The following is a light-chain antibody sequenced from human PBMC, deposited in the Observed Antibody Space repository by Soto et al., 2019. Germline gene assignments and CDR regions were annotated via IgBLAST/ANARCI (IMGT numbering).Light chain of an antibody. Sequence: SVLTQPPSASGTPGQRVTISCSGSSSNIGSNYVYWYQQLPGTAPKLLIYRNNQRPSGVPDRFSGSKSGTSASLAISGLRSEDEADYYCAAWDDSLSGYVFGTGTKLTVL. CDR1: SSNIGSNY. V-gene: IGLV1-47*01. J-gene: IGLJ1*01. CDR2: RNN. CDR3: AAWDDSLSGYV.